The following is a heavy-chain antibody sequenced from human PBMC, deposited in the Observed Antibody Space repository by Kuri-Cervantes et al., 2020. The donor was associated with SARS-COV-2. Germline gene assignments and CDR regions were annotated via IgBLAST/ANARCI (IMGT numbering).Heavy chain of an antibody. CDR2: INAGNGNT. CDR3: ASVSYCSSTSCHIYYYYDMDV. Sequence: ASVKVSCKASGYTFIRYAMHWVRQAPGQRLEWMGWINAGNGNTKYSQKFQGRVTITRDTSASTAYMELSSLRSEDTAVYYCASVSYCSSTSCHIYYYYDMDVWGQGTTVTVSS. J-gene: IGHJ6*02. D-gene: IGHD2-2*01. CDR1: GYTFIRYA. V-gene: IGHV1-3*01.